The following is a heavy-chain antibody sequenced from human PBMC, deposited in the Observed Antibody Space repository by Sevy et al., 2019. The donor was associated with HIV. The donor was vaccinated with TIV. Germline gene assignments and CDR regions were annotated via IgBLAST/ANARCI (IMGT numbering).Heavy chain of an antibody. CDR3: ARDPTDDSGYSQGLDA. J-gene: IGHJ6*02. CDR1: GFAIDSYS. D-gene: IGHD3-22*01. Sequence: GGSLRLSCTASGFAIDSYSMNWVRQAPGKGLEWLSSISDSSSHISYADSVKGRFTISRDNARNSVYLRMNSLRAEDTALYFCARDPTDDSGYSQGLDAWGQGTTVTVSS. V-gene: IGHV3-21*01. CDR2: ISDSSSHI.